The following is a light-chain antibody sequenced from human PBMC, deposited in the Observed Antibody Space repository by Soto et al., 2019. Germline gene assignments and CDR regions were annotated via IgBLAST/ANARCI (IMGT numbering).Light chain of an antibody. J-gene: IGKJ4*01. CDR2: WAS. Sequence: DIVMTQSPDALAVSLGERATINCKSSQSILYSPNNKSALVWYEQKPGRSPKLLINWASTRESGVPDRFSGSESGTDFTPTITSLQAEDVAVYYCQQFYTTPTFGGGTKVEL. V-gene: IGKV4-1*01. CDR1: QSILYSPNNKSA. CDR3: QQFYTTPT.